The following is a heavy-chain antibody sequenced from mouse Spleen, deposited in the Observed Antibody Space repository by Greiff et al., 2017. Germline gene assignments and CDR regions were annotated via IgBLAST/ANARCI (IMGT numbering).Heavy chain of an antibody. CDR2: INPYNGGT. CDR3: ARGPDYSMDY. Sequence: EVQGVESGPVLVKPGASVKMSCKASGYTFTDYYMNWVKQSHGKSLEWIGVINPYNGGTSYNQKFKGKATLTVDKSSSTAYMELNSLTSEDSAVYYCARGPDYSMDYWGQGTSVTVSS. J-gene: IGHJ4*01. D-gene: IGHD2-13*01. V-gene: IGHV1-19*01. CDR1: GYTFTDYY.